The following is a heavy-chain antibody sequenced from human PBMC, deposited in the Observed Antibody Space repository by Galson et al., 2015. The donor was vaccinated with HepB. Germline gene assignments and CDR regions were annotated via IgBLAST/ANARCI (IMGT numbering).Heavy chain of an antibody. J-gene: IGHJ3*01. D-gene: IGHD5-18*01. CDR3: ARRVDTAMGEPLHF. V-gene: IGHV3-23*01. CDR2: ITSSGGNS. CDR1: GSSFTRYA. Sequence: SLRLSCAASGSSFTRYAMTWVRQAPGKGLEWVSSITSSGGNSYYTDSVKGRFTVSRDNSKNTLLLQLNSLRAEDTAVYYCARRVDTAMGEPLHFWGPGTMVTVSS.